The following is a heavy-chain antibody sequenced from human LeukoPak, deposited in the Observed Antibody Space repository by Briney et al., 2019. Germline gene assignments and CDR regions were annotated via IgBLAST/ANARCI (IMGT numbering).Heavy chain of an antibody. CDR2: IITMSGTG. CDR3: ARVRARGGWHDY. Sequence: ASVKVSCKASGGTLSRYAISWLRQAPARGLEWMGGIITMSGTGNYAQKFQGRPTITADKSPSTAYMALSSLRSADTDAYSCARVRARGGWHDYWGQGNLVTVSS. V-gene: IGHV1-69*06. D-gene: IGHD6-19*01. CDR1: GGTLSRYA. J-gene: IGHJ4*02.